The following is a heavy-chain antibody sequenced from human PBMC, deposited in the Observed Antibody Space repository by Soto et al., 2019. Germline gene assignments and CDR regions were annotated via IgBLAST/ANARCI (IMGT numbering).Heavy chain of an antibody. CDR3: AREGYYYDSSGPSRDAFDI. J-gene: IGHJ3*02. D-gene: IGHD3-22*01. V-gene: IGHV4-59*01. CDR1: GGSISSYY. CDR2: IYYSGST. Sequence: SETLSLTCTVSGGSISSYYWSWIRQPPGKGLEWIGYIYYSGSTNYNPSLKSRVTISVDTSKNQFSLKLSSVTAADTAVYYCAREGYYYDSSGPSRDAFDIWGQGTMVTVS.